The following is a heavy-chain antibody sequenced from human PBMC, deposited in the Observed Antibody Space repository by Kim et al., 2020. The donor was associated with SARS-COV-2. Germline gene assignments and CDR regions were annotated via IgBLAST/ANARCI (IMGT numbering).Heavy chain of an antibody. Sequence: GGSLRLSCAASGFTFSNAWMSWVRQAPGKGLEWVGRIKSKTDGGTTDYAAPVKGRFTISRDDSKNTLYVQMNSLKTEDTAVYYCTTDYRTGWYGYINWGQGTLVTVSS. J-gene: IGHJ4*02. CDR3: TTDYRTGWYGYIN. CDR2: IKSKTDGGTT. V-gene: IGHV3-15*01. CDR1: GFTFSNAW. D-gene: IGHD6-19*01.